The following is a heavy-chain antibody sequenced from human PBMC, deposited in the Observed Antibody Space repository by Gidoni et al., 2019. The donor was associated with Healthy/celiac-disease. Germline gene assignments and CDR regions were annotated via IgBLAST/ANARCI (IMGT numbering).Heavy chain of an antibody. Sequence: QVQLQESGPGLVKPSDTLSLTCTVSGGSISSYYWSWIRQPPGKGLEWIGYIYYSGSTNYNPSLKSRVTISVDTSKNQFSLKLSSVTAADTAVYYCARSFYYGSGSYSLLFKYWGQGTLVTVSS. J-gene: IGHJ4*02. CDR1: GGSISSYY. CDR2: IYYSGST. D-gene: IGHD3-10*01. V-gene: IGHV4-59*07. CDR3: ARSFYYGSGSYSLLFKY.